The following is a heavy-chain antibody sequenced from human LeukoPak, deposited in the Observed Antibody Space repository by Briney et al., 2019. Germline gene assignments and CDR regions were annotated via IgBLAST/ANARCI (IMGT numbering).Heavy chain of an antibody. CDR1: GFIFEDYA. V-gene: IGHV3-9*01. D-gene: IGHD6-19*01. Sequence: PGRSLRLSCAASGFIFEDYAIYWVRQVPGKGLEWVSGISRNSDSMAYADSAKGRFTISRDNVKNSLYLEMNSLRVDDTAFYYCAKAFPSGSSWCSSPLWFDPWGQGNLVTVSS. J-gene: IGHJ5*02. CDR3: AKAFPSGSSWCSSPLWFDP. CDR2: ISRNSDSM.